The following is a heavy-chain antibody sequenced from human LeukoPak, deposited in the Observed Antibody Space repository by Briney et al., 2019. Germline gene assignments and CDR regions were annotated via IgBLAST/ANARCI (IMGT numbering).Heavy chain of an antibody. J-gene: IGHJ4*02. D-gene: IGHD3-22*01. CDR3: VKELDSSGYFDL. CDR1: GFTFSSYA. CDR2: ISGGGGTT. Sequence: GGSLRLSCAASGFTFSSYAMNWVRQAPGKGLEWVSAISGGGGTTYYADSVNGRFTITRDNSQNTLYLQMNSLRAEDTAVYYCVKELDSSGYFDLWGQGTLVTVSS. V-gene: IGHV3-23*01.